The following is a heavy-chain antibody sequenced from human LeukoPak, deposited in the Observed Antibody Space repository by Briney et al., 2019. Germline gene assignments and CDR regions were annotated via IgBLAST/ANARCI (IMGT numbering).Heavy chain of an antibody. Sequence: AASVKVSCKASGYTFTIYGMSWVRQAPGQGLEWMGWISAYNGNTHCAQKLQGRVTMTTDTSTSTAYMELRSLRSDDTAVYYCARDEARYSSGYYPNWFDPWGQGTLVTVSS. CDR1: GYTFTIYG. CDR3: ARDEARYSSGYYPNWFDP. V-gene: IGHV1-18*01. J-gene: IGHJ5*02. CDR2: ISAYNGNT. D-gene: IGHD3-22*01.